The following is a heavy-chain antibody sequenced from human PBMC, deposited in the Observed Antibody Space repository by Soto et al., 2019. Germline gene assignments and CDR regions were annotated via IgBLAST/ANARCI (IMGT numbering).Heavy chain of an antibody. D-gene: IGHD2-2*02. CDR3: ATGGYCSGTTCYNFFDY. CDR2: IYPGDSDT. Sequence: PVESVTISCQVSGYSFTTYCIVWVVQMPGKGLEWMGIIYPGDSDTRYSPSFQGQVTISADKSISTAYLQWSSLKASDTAIYYCATGGYCSGTTCYNFFDYWGQGTMFTVSS. J-gene: IGHJ4*02. V-gene: IGHV5-51*01. CDR1: GYSFTTYC.